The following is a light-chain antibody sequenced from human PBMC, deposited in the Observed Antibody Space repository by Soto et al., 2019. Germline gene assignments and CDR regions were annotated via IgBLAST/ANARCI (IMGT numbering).Light chain of an antibody. Sequence: QSALTQPASVSGSPGQSITISCTGSSSDVGGYNFVSWYQQHPGKAPKLMIYEVSNRPSGVSNRFSGSKSGNTASLTISGLQAEDAADYHCSSYTSSSTLVFGGGTKLTVL. CDR1: SSDVGGYNF. J-gene: IGLJ2*01. V-gene: IGLV2-14*01. CDR3: SSYTSSSTLV. CDR2: EVS.